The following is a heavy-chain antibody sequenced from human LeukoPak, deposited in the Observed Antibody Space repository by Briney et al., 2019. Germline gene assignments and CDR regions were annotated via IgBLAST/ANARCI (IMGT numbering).Heavy chain of an antibody. J-gene: IGHJ4*02. Sequence: SETLSLTCTVSGCSISSSSYYWGWIRQPPGKGLEWIGSIYYSGSTYYNPSPKSRVTISVDTSKNQFSLKLSSVTAADTAVYYCARTDYYDSSAGDYWGQGTLVTVSS. CDR2: IYYSGST. CDR3: ARTDYYDSSAGDY. D-gene: IGHD3-22*01. V-gene: IGHV4-39*01. CDR1: GCSISSSSYY.